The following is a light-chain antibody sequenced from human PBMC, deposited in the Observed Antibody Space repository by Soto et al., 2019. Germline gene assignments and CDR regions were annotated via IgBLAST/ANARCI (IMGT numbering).Light chain of an antibody. J-gene: IGKJ1*01. CDR3: QKYDGAPGGT. Sequence: DIQMTQSPSSLSASVRDRVTITCRASQGINTYVAWYQQKPGKVPKLLIYAASTLQSGVPSRFSGSGSGTDFTLTISSLQPEDVATYYCQKYDGAPGGTFGQGTKVEIK. V-gene: IGKV1-27*01. CDR2: AAS. CDR1: QGINTY.